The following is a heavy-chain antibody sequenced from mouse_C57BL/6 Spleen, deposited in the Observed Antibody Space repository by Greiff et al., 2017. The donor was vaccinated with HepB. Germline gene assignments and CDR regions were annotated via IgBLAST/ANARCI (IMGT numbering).Heavy chain of an antibody. V-gene: IGHV1-55*01. J-gene: IGHJ3*01. D-gene: IGHD2-4*01. CDR1: GYTFTSYW. CDR2: IYPGSGST. CDR3: ARSYYDSFAY. Sequence: QVHVKQPGAELVKPGASVKMSCKASGYTFTSYWITWVKQRPGQGLEWIGDIYPGSGSTNYNEKFKSKATLTVDTSSSTAYMQLSSLTSEDSAVYYCARSYYDSFAYWGQGTLVTVSA.